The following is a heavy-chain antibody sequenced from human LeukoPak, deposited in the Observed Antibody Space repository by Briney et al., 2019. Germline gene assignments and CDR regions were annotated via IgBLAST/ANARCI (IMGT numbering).Heavy chain of an antibody. CDR3: ARVAAAGKSFDY. D-gene: IGHD6-13*01. Sequence: ASLKASCKASGYTFTSSGISWGPQSPGQPLEYMRWISAYNGNTNYAQKLQGRVTMTTDTSTSTAYMELRSLRSDDTAVYYCARVAAAGKSFDYWGQGTLVTVSS. J-gene: IGHJ4*02. V-gene: IGHV1-18*01. CDR2: ISAYNGNT. CDR1: GYTFTSSG.